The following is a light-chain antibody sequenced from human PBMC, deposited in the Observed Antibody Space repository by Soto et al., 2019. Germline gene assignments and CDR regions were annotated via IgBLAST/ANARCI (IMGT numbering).Light chain of an antibody. CDR1: KLGGKY. Sequence: SYELTQPPSVSVSPGQTASITCSGDKLGGKYAYWYQQKPGQSPVLVIYEDSKRPSVIPERFSGSNSGNTATLTISGTQAIDEADYYCQALDSTTVIFGGGTKLTVL. CDR3: QALDSTTVI. V-gene: IGLV3-1*01. CDR2: EDS. J-gene: IGLJ2*01.